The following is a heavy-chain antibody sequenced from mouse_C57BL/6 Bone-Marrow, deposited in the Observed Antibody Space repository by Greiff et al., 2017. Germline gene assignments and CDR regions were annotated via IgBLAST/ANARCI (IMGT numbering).Heavy chain of an antibody. V-gene: IGHV1-80*01. J-gene: IGHJ2*01. CDR2: IYPGDGDT. CDR1: GYAFTSYW. D-gene: IGHD2-2*01. CDR3: ARDHGYYVDY. Sequence: VQRVESGAELVKPGASVKISCKASGYAFTSYWMNWVKQRPGKGLEWIGQIYPGDGDTNYNGQFKGKATLTADKSSSTAYMQLSSLTSEDSAVYFCARDHGYYVDYWGQGTTLTVSS.